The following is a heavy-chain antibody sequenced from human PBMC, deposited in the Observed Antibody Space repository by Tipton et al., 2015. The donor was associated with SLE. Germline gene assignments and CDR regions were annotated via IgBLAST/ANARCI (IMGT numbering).Heavy chain of an antibody. V-gene: IGHV3-7*03. Sequence: SLRLSCAASGFTFSTYWMTWVRQAPGKGLEWVANIKQDGSEKYYVDSVKGRFTISRDNAKNSLYLQMNSLRAEDTAVYYCAKDLLRFFDYWGQGTLVTVSS. CDR2: IKQDGSEK. CDR3: AKDLLRFFDY. D-gene: IGHD2-15*01. CDR1: GFTFSTYW. J-gene: IGHJ4*02.